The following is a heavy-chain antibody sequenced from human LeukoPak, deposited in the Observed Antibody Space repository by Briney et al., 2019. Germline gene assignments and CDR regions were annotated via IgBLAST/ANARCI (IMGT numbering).Heavy chain of an antibody. CDR3: AIESGSYFGLRYFDY. V-gene: IGHV1-69*05. J-gene: IGHJ4*02. CDR2: IIPIFGTA. CDR1: GGTFSSYA. D-gene: IGHD1-26*01. Sequence: SVKVSCKASGGTFSSYAISWVRQAPGQGLEWMGRIIPIFGTANYAQKFQGRVTITTDESTSTAYMELSSLRSEDPAVYYCAIESGSYFGLRYFDYWGQGTLVTVSS.